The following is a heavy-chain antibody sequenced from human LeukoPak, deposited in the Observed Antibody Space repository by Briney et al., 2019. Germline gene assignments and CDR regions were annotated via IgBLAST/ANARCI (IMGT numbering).Heavy chain of an antibody. J-gene: IGHJ4*02. V-gene: IGHV3-23*01. D-gene: IGHD2-2*01. CDR3: SKWKAIVLVPAARSPIDY. Sequence: GGSLRLSCAASGFTLSSYAMSWVRQAPGEGLEWVSAISGSGVTTYYADSVKGRFTISRDNSKHTLYLQMNSLRAEDTAVYYCSKWKAIVLVPAARSPIDYWGQGTLVTVSS. CDR2: ISGSGVTT. CDR1: GFTLSSYA.